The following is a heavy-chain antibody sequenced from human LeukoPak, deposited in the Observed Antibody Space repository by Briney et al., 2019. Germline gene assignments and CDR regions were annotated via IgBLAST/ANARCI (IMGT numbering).Heavy chain of an antibody. J-gene: IGHJ5*02. CDR2: INHSGST. Sequence: SETLSLTCTVSGGSISSSSYYWGWIRQPPGKGLEWIGEINHSGSTNYNPSLKSRVTISVDTSKNQFSLKLSSVTAADTAVYYCARGGGESWGQGTLVTVSS. CDR3: ARGGGES. V-gene: IGHV4-39*07. CDR1: GGSISSSSYY. D-gene: IGHD3-16*01.